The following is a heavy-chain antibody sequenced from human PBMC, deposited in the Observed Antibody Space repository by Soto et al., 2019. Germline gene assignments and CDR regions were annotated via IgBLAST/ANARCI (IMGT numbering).Heavy chain of an antibody. CDR3: AKNGGRDGYRFDY. V-gene: IGHV1-69*13. D-gene: IGHD5-12*01. J-gene: IGHJ4*02. Sequence: ASVKVSCKASGVTFTRQDMRWVRQAPGQGLEWMGGIIPIFGTPQYAEKFQDRVTITADESTSTAYMELSSLTSEDTAVYYCAKNGGRDGYRFDYWGQGTLVTVSS. CDR2: IIPIFGTP. CDR1: GVTFTRQD.